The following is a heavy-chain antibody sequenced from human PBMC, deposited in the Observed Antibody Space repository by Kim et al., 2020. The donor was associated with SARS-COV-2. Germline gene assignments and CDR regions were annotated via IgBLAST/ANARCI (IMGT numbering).Heavy chain of an antibody. CDR3: ARDGTYCGGDCYSSWFDP. J-gene: IGHJ5*02. Sequence: KGRFTISRDNSKNTLYLQMNSLRAEDTAVYYCARDGTYCGGDCYSSWFDPWGQGTLVTVSS. D-gene: IGHD2-21*02. V-gene: IGHV3-30*01.